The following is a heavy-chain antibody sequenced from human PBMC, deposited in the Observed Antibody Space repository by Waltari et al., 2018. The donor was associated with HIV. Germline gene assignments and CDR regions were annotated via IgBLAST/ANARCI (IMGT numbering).Heavy chain of an antibody. CDR3: ARERPMWNYGPGVKYMDV. CDR1: GGSLSGYY. Sequence: QVQLQQWGAGLLRPSETLSLICAVYGGSLSGYYWRWIRQPPGKGLEWIGETNDRGSTNYNPSLKSRVTMSIDTAKNEFSLKLSSVTAADTAVYYCARERPMWNYGPGVKYMDVWGQGTTVTVSS. CDR2: TNDRGST. D-gene: IGHD1-7*01. V-gene: IGHV4-34*01. J-gene: IGHJ6*03.